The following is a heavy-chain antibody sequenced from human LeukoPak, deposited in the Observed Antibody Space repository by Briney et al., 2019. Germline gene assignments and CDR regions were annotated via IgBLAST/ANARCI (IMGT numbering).Heavy chain of an antibody. CDR3: ASPHYYGSGSYPPTSDY. CDR2: ISSSSSYI. D-gene: IGHD3-10*01. Sequence: GGSLRLSCAASGFTFSSYSMNWVRQAPGKGLEWVSSISSSSSYIYYADSVKGRFTISRDNAKNSLYLQMNSLRAEDTAVYYCASPHYYGSGSYPPTSDYWGQGTLVTVST. V-gene: IGHV3-21*01. J-gene: IGHJ4*02. CDR1: GFTFSSYS.